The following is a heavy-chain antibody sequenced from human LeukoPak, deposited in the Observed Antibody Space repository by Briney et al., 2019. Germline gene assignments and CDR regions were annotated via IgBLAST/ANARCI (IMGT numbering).Heavy chain of an antibody. V-gene: IGHV3-30*18. J-gene: IGHJ4*02. Sequence: GRSLRLSCAASGFTFSSYGMHWVRQAPGKGLEWVAVISYDGSNKYYADSVKGRFTISRDNSKNTLYLQMNSLRPEDTAVYYCAKDTTMDPRRFDYWGQGTLVTVSS. CDR3: AKDTTMDPRRFDY. D-gene: IGHD5-18*01. CDR2: ISYDGSNK. CDR1: GFTFSSYG.